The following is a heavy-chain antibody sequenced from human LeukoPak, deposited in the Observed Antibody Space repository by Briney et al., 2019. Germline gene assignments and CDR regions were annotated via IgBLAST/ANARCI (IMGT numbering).Heavy chain of an antibody. CDR3: ASFGAAAGHETPYYFDY. Sequence: SETLSLTCTVSGGSISSSRFYWGWIRQPPGKGLEWIGGFYHSGNTYYNPSLKSRVTISVDTSKNQFSLKLSSVTAADTAVYYCASFGAAAGHETPYYFDYWGQGTLVTVSS. J-gene: IGHJ4*02. D-gene: IGHD6-13*01. V-gene: IGHV4-39*07. CDR2: FYHSGNT. CDR1: GGSISSSRFY.